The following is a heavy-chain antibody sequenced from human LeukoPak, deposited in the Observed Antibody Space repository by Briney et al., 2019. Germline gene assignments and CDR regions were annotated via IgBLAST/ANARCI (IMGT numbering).Heavy chain of an antibody. Sequence: ASVKISCKVSGYTFTDYYMHWVQQAPGKGLEWMGLVDPEDGETIYAEKFQGRVTITADTSTDTAYMELSSLRSEDTAVYYCATAPYYGDWWFDPWGQGTLVTVSS. CDR1: GYTFTDYY. CDR2: VDPEDGET. J-gene: IGHJ5*02. CDR3: ATAPYYGDWWFDP. V-gene: IGHV1-69-2*01. D-gene: IGHD4-17*01.